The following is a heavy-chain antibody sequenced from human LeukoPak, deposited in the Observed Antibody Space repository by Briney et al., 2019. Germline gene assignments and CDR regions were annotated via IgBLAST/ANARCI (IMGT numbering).Heavy chain of an antibody. CDR3: AKADDSSGYDAFDI. CDR2: ISYEGSNK. CDR1: GFTFSSYA. D-gene: IGHD3-22*01. V-gene: IGHV3-30*04. Sequence: PGGSLRLSCAASGFTFSSYAIHWGRQAPGKGLEWVAVISYEGSNKYYADSVKGRFSISRDTSKNTLYLQMNSLRAEDTAVYYCAKADDSSGYDAFDIWGQGTMVTVSS. J-gene: IGHJ3*02.